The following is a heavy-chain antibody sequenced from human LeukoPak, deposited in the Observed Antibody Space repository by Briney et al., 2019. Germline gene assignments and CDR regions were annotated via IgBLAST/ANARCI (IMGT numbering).Heavy chain of an antibody. CDR3: ARTSMRAFDI. Sequence: GGSLRLSCAASGFTFSDYYMSWIRQAPGKGLEWVSYISSGSAYSRYADSVKGRFTISRDNAKNSLYLQMNSLRDEDTAVYYCARTSMRAFDIWGQGTMVTVSS. V-gene: IGHV3-11*06. CDR2: ISSGSAYS. D-gene: IGHD2/OR15-2a*01. J-gene: IGHJ3*02. CDR1: GFTFSDYY.